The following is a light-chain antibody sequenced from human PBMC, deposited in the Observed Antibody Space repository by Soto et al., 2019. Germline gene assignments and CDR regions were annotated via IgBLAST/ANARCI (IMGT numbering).Light chain of an antibody. CDR3: QQYNNWPPYT. J-gene: IGKJ2*01. V-gene: IGKV3-15*01. CDR1: QSVSRN. Sequence: EIVMTQSPATLSVSPGERATLSCRASQSVSRNLAWYQQKPGQAPRLLIYGASTRATAIPRRFSGSGSGTDFTLTTSSLQSEDFAVDDCQQYNNWPPYTFGQGTKLEIK. CDR2: GAS.